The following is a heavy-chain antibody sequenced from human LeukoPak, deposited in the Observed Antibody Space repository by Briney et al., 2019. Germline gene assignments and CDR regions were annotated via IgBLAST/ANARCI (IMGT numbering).Heavy chain of an antibody. CDR2: IYYTGST. Sequence: SETLSLTCTVSGGSISSYYWSWIRQPPGKGLEWIGYIYYTGSTNYNPSLKSRVTISVDTSKNHFSLKLSSVTAADTAVYYCARARATTKLYYFDYWGQGTLVTVSS. V-gene: IGHV4-59*01. J-gene: IGHJ4*02. CDR3: ARARATTKLYYFDY. CDR1: GGSISSYY. D-gene: IGHD4-17*01.